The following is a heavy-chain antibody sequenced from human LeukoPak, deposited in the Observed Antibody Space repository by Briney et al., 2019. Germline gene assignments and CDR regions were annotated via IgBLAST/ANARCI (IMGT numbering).Heavy chain of an antibody. CDR3: ARDFSYYYDSSGSFDY. D-gene: IGHD3-22*01. CDR1: GFTFDDYG. CDR2: INWIGGST. Sequence: GGSLRPSFAASGFTFDDYGMSSVRQAPGKGLELVAGINWIGGSTGYADSVKGRFTISRDNAKNSLYLQMKSLRAEDTALYYCARDFSYYYDSSGSFDYWGQGTLVTVSS. J-gene: IGHJ4*02. V-gene: IGHV3-20*03.